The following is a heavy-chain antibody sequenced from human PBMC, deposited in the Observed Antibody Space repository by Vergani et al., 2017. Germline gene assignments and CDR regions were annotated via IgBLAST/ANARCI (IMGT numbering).Heavy chain of an antibody. V-gene: IGHV3-33*01. D-gene: IGHD6-13*01. J-gene: IGHJ6*03. Sequence: QVQLVESGGGVVQPGRSLRLSCAASGFTFNQYGMHWVRQAPGKGLEWVAVTWYDGNNKQYADSVKGRFTISRDNAKNSLYLQMNSLRAEDTAVYYCARCGLGPEGSSWSYYYYYYYMDVWGKGTTVTVSS. CDR3: ARCGLGPEGSSWSYYYYYYYMDV. CDR2: TWYDGNNK. CDR1: GFTFNQYG.